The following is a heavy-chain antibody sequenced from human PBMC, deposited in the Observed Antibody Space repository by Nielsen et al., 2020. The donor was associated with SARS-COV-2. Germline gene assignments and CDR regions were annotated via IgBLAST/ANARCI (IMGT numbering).Heavy chain of an antibody. Sequence: SETLSLTCTVSGGSISNYYWSWIRQPPGKGLKWIGEINHSGSTNYNPSLKSRVTISVDTSKNQFSLKLSSVTAADTAVYYCARAPLGIVVVPAAKAYGMDVWGQGTTVTVSS. D-gene: IGHD2-2*03. J-gene: IGHJ6*02. CDR1: GGSISNYY. V-gene: IGHV4-34*01. CDR3: ARAPLGIVVVPAAKAYGMDV. CDR2: INHSGST.